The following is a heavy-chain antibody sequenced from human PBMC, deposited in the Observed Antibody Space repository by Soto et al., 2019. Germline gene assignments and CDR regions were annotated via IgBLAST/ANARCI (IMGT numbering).Heavy chain of an antibody. V-gene: IGHV4-59*01. CDR1: GGSIRDYF. J-gene: IGHJ6*02. CDR2: ISSSGTI. CDR3: ARDRKLVIPGNYYYYGMDV. D-gene: IGHD3-9*01. Sequence: SATWSLTCRVSGGSIRDYFWTWIRQPPGKGLEWIGYISSSGTINYNSSLKSRVTISLDTSRNHFSLKLSSVTAADTAVYFCARDRKLVIPGNYYYYGMDVWGQGNTV.